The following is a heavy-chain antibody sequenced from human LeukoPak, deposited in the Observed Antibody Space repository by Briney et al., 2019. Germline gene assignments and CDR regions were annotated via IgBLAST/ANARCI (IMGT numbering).Heavy chain of an antibody. CDR3: ARGDYGVAAFGY. CDR1: GGSISSYY. J-gene: IGHJ4*02. Sequence: SETLSLTCTVSGGSISSYYCSWIRQPPGKGLEWIGYMFYDGTTNYNPSLKSRVTISVDTSKNQFSLKLSSVTAADTAVYYCARGDYGVAAFGYWGQGTLVTVSS. CDR2: MFYDGTT. V-gene: IGHV4-59*01. D-gene: IGHD4-17*01.